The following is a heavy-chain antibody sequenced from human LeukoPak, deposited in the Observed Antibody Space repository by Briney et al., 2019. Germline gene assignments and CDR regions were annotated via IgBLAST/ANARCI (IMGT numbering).Heavy chain of an antibody. V-gene: IGHV4-34*01. D-gene: IGHD6-19*01. CDR2: INHSGST. CDR1: GGSFSGYY. CDR3: ARVVSTVAGSSAWFDP. Sequence: PSGTLSLTCAVYGGSFSGYYWSWIRQPPGKGLEWIGEINHSGSTNYNPSLKSRVTISVDTSKNQFSLKLSSVTAADTAVYYCARVVSTVAGSSAWFDPWGQGTLVTVSS. J-gene: IGHJ5*02.